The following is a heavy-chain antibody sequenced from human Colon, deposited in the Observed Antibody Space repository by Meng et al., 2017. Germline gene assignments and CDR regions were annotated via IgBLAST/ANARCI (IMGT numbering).Heavy chain of an antibody. CDR1: GFTFSSYA. Sequence: GESLKISCAASGFTFSSYAMHWVRQAPGKGLEWVAVISYDGSNKYNADSVKGRFTISRDNSKNTLYLQMNSLRAEDTAVYYCARDPLEKHQRGYFDYWGQGNLVTVSS. D-gene: IGHD1-1*01. CDR2: ISYDGSNK. CDR3: ARDPLEKHQRGYFDY. V-gene: IGHV3-30*01. J-gene: IGHJ4*02.